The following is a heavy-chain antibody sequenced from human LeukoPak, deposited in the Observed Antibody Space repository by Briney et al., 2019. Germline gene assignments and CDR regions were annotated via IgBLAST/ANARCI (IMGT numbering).Heavy chain of an antibody. CDR1: GGSISSYY. CDR3: ARDRGSYFQDAFDI. V-gene: IGHV4-59*01. CDR2: IYYSGST. D-gene: IGHD1-26*01. J-gene: IGHJ3*02. Sequence: PSGTLSLTCTVSGGSISSYYWSWIRQPPGKGLEWIGYIYYSGSTNYNPSLKSRVTISVDTSKNQFSLKLSSVTAADTAVYYCARDRGSYFQDAFDIWGQGTMVAVSS.